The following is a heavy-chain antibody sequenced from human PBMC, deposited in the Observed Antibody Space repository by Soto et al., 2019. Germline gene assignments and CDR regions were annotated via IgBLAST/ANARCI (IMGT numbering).Heavy chain of an antibody. CDR3: AKDAVAGDGLWLMDH. J-gene: IGHJ4*02. CDR1: GFTFGSYA. D-gene: IGHD2-21*02. Sequence: EVQLLESGGGLIQHGGSLTLSCAASGFTFGSYAMTWVRQAPGKGLESVAGLYGNSGGIQYADSVRGRFTIFRDNSNNIVFLHMRRLRVEDTALYFCAKDAVAGDGLWLMDHWGPGTLVTVSS. V-gene: IGHV3-23*01. CDR2: LYGNSGGI.